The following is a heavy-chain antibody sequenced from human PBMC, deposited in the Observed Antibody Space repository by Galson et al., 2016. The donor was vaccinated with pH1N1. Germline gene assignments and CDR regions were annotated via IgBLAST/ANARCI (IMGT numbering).Heavy chain of an antibody. V-gene: IGHV3-30*04. D-gene: IGHD5-12*01. CDR2: RLYDGTNE. CDR3: ARDSEYSGHEGFH. CDR1: GFTFTSYA. Sequence: SLRLSCAASGFTFTSYAMHWVRQAPGKGLEWVSVRLYDGTNEDYADSVKGRFTISRDKTQSTVYLQMNSLRTEDTAVYYCARDSEYSGHEGFHWAQGTLVIVSS. J-gene: IGHJ4*02.